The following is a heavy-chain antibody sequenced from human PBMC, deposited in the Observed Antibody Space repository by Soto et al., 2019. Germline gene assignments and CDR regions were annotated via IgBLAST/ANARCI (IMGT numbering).Heavy chain of an antibody. Sequence: PVKVSCKASGGTFSSYAISWVRQAPGQGLERMGGIIPIFGTANYAQKLQGRVTITADESTSTAYMELSSLRSEDTAVYYCARVKGRITGTNPLDYWGQGTLVTVSS. D-gene: IGHD1-7*01. CDR3: ARVKGRITGTNPLDY. CDR1: GGTFSSYA. V-gene: IGHV1-69*13. CDR2: IIPIFGTA. J-gene: IGHJ4*02.